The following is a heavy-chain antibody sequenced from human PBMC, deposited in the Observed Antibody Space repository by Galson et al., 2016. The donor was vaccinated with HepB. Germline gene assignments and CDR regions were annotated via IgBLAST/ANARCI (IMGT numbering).Heavy chain of an antibody. CDR1: GFTVSNNY. Sequence: SLRLSCAASGFTVSNNYMTWVRQAPGKGLEWVSVIYSTGSTKYADSVKGRFTISRDNAKNSLYLQMNSLTVEDTAVYYCTRDEIRGVIRFDHWGQGTLVAVSS. CDR2: IYSTGST. J-gene: IGHJ4*02. D-gene: IGHD3-10*01. CDR3: TRDEIRGVIRFDH. V-gene: IGHV3-53*01.